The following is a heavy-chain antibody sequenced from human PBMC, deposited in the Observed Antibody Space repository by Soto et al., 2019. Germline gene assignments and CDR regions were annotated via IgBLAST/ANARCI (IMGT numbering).Heavy chain of an antibody. J-gene: IGHJ6*02. V-gene: IGHV5-51*01. CDR3: AGGGVRGVITRTRDYYGMDV. D-gene: IGHD3-10*01. CDR1: GDSFGRHL. Sequence: PGESLNISCTVSGDSFGRHLIGWVRQLPGKGLEWMGSIFPGDSDTRYSPSFQGQVTISADKSISTAYLQWSSLKASDTAMYYCAGGGVRGVITRTRDYYGMDVWGQGTTVTVSS. CDR2: IFPGDSDT.